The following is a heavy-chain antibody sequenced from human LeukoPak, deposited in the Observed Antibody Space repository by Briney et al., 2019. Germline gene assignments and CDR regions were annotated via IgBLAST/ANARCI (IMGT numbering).Heavy chain of an antibody. Sequence: GGSLRLSCAASGFALGTYGMHWVRQAPGKGLEWVAFVRFDGSNEYYADSVKGRFTISRDTSKNTLFLQMKSLRVEDTAMYLCARESYGGYHSGRPKYWGLGTLVTVSS. CDR3: ARESYGGYHSGRPKY. V-gene: IGHV3-30*02. D-gene: IGHD5-12*01. CDR2: VRFDGSNE. J-gene: IGHJ4*02. CDR1: GFALGTYG.